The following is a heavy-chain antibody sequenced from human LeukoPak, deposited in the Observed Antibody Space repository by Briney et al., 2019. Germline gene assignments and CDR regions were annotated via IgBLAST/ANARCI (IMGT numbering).Heavy chain of an antibody. J-gene: IGHJ3*01. V-gene: IGHV3-7*04. CDR1: GFSFSNHW. Sequence: PGGSLRLSCAASGFSFSNHWMSWVRQAPGKGLKWVANIKEDGSEKYYADSVKSRFTISRDNAKNSPNLQMNSLRAEDTAVYYCAREGLWVGLDSGKTRQAYWESWGQGTMVTVSS. D-gene: IGHD2-21*01. CDR2: IKEDGSEK. CDR3: AREGLWVGLDSGKTRQAYWES.